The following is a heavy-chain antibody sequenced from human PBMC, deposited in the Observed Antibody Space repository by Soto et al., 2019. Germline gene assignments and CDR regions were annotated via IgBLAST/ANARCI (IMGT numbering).Heavy chain of an antibody. J-gene: IGHJ6*02. CDR1: GYTFSTYG. Sequence: ASVKVSCKVFGYTFSTYGLSWVRQAPGQGLEWMGWVSPYNGNTYYAPGLQGRVTMTTDTSTNTAYMSLRSLRSDDTAIYYCVRGGILEANRPYYYYGLDVWGLGTPVTVSS. CDR3: VRGGILEANRPYYYYGLDV. CDR2: VSPYNGNT. V-gene: IGHV1-18*01. D-gene: IGHD1-1*01.